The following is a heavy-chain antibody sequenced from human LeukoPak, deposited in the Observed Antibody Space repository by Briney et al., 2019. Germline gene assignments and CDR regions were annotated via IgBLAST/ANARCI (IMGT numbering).Heavy chain of an antibody. CDR3: AKLAKYFYGSETYYFFEH. J-gene: IGHJ4*02. D-gene: IGHD3-10*01. CDR1: GVSFTTYW. CDR2: IKQDGTEK. V-gene: IGHV3-7*01. Sequence: SGGSLRLSCAASGVSFTTYWMSWVRQAPGKGLEWVANIKQDGTEKYYVDSVKGRFTISRDNAKNSLYLQMTSLRVEDTAVYYCAKLAKYFYGSETYYFFEHWGQGTPVTASS.